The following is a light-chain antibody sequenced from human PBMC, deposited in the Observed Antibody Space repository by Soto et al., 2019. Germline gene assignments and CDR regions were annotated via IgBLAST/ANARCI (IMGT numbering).Light chain of an antibody. CDR3: QQYDSYPLS. Sequence: DIQRTQSPSTLSASVGDRVTITCRASQSISSWLAWYQQKPGKAPNLLIYKASTLESGVPSRFSGSGSGTEFTLTLSSLQPDEFATYYCQQYDSYPLSFGGGTKVEIK. CDR2: KAS. CDR1: QSISSW. J-gene: IGKJ4*01. V-gene: IGKV1-5*03.